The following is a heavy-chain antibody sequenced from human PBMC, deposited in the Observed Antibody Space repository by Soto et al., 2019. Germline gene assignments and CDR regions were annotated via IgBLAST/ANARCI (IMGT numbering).Heavy chain of an antibody. Sequence: QVQLVESGGGVVRPGRSLRLSCAASGFTFSTHAMHWVRQAPGKGLEWVAVISFDGSNKYYVESVKGRFTISRDNSKNTLYLQMNSLRTEETAVYYCAKEIRRDIVLISAGMDGFYYYGLDVWGQGTTVTVSS. J-gene: IGHJ6*02. CDR1: GFTFSTHA. CDR2: ISFDGSNK. D-gene: IGHD2-8*01. V-gene: IGHV3-30*18. CDR3: AKEIRRDIVLISAGMDGFYYYGLDV.